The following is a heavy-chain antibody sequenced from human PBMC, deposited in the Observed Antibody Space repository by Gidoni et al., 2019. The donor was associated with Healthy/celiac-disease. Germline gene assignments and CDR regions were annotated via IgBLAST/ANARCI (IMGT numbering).Heavy chain of an antibody. CDR2: INHSGST. D-gene: IGHD2-2*01. V-gene: IGHV4-34*01. CDR3: ARGGGYCSSTSCYAYYYYYYYGMDV. J-gene: IGHJ6*02. Sequence: QVQLQQWGAGLLKPSETLSLTCAVYGGSFSGYYWSWLRQPPGKGLEWIGEINHSGSTNYNPSLKSRVTISVDTSKNQFSLKLSSVTAADTAVYYCARGGGYCSSTSCYAYYYYYYYGMDVWGQGTTVTVSS. CDR1: GGSFSGYY.